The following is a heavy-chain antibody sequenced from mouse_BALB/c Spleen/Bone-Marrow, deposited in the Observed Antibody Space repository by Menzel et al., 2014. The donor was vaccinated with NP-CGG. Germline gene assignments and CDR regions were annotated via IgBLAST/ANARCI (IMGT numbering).Heavy chain of an antibody. V-gene: IGHV5-4*02. CDR1: GFTFSDYY. Sequence: EVKVVESGGGLVKPGGSLKLSCAVSGFTFSDYYMYWVRQNPEKRLEWVATINDGGSYTYYPDSVKGRFTISRDNAKNNLHLQMSSLKSEDTAMYYCARDGNFAMDYWGQGTSVTVSS. D-gene: IGHD2-1*01. CDR3: ARDGNFAMDY. CDR2: INDGGSYT. J-gene: IGHJ4*01.